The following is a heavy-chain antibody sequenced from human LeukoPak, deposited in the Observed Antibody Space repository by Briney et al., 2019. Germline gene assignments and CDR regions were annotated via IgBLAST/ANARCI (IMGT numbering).Heavy chain of an antibody. CDR2: ISWNSGSI. CDR3: AKDNTGYSSYYFDY. D-gene: IGHD6-6*01. CDR1: GFTFSSYA. Sequence: GGSLRLSCAASGFTFSSYAMSWVRQAPGKGLEWVSGISWNSGSIGYADSVKGRFTISRDNAKNSLYLQMNSLRAEDMALYYCAKDNTGYSSYYFDYWGQGTLVTVSS. J-gene: IGHJ4*02. V-gene: IGHV3-9*03.